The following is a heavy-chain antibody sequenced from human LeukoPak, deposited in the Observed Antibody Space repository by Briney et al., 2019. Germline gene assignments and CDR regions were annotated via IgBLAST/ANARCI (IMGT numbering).Heavy chain of an antibody. J-gene: IGHJ4*02. CDR3: TTEGSIWFGESRVIDY. D-gene: IGHD3-10*01. V-gene: IGHV3-15*01. CDR1: GFTFSNAW. CDR2: IKRKTDAGTT. Sequence: GGSLRLSCSASGFTFSNAWMSWVRQAPGKGLEWVGRIKRKTDAGTTDYAAPVKGRFTISRDDSKNTLYLQMNSLKTEDTAVYYCTTEGSIWFGESRVIDYWGQGTLVTVSS.